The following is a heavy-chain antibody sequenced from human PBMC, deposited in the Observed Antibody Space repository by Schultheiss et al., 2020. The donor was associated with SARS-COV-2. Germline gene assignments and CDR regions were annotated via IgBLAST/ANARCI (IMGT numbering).Heavy chain of an antibody. J-gene: IGHJ6*02. CDR3: ARDPGIQLWSNYYYGMDV. Sequence: GGSLRLSCAASGFTFSSYDMHWVRQATGKGLEWVSAISGSGGSTYCADSVKGRLTISRDNAKNSLYLQMNSLRDEDTAVYYCARDPGIQLWSNYYYGMDVWGQGTTVTVSS. V-gene: IGHV3-21*01. D-gene: IGHD5-18*01. CDR1: GFTFSSYD. CDR2: ISGSGGST.